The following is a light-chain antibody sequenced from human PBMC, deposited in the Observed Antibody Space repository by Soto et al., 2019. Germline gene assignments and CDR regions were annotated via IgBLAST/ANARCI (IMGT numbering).Light chain of an antibody. Sequence: QPVSVSGSPGQSITISCTGTSSDVGGYNFVSWYQQHPGKAPKLMIYDVRNRPSGVSNRFSGSKSVNTASLTISGLQAEDEADYYCSSYTSISTYVFGTGTKLTVL. V-gene: IGLV2-14*01. CDR2: DVR. CDR1: SSDVGGYNF. CDR3: SSYTSISTYV. J-gene: IGLJ1*01.